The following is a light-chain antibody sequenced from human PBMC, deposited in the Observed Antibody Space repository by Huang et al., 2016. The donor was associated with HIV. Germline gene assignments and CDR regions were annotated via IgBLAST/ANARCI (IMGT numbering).Light chain of an antibody. V-gene: IGKV4-1*01. Sequence: DIVMTQSPDSLAVSLVEAATLTCRSSQSVLSSATNKNYLAWFQQKPGQSPKLLLCWASTREAGVPDRFSASGSGTHFTLTINNVKTEDVAIYYCQQYYTSPQTFGPGTRLEI. CDR3: QQYYTSPQT. J-gene: IGKJ1*01. CDR2: WAS. CDR1: QSVLSSATNKNY.